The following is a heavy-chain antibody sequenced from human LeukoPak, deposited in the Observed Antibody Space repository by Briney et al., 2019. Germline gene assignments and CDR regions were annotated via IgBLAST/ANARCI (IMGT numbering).Heavy chain of an antibody. CDR1: GGSFSGYY. CDR2: INHSGST. D-gene: IGHD6-19*01. CDR3: ARLKYSSGWFDY. V-gene: IGHV4-34*01. J-gene: IGHJ4*02. Sequence: SETLSLTCAVYGGSFSGYYWSWLRQPPGKGLEWIGEINHSGSTNYNPSLKSRVTISVDTSKNQFSLKLSSVTAADTAVYYCARLKYSSGWFDYWGQGTLVTVSS.